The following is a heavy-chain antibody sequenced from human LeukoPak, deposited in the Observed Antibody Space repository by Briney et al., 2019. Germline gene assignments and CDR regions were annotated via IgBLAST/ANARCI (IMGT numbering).Heavy chain of an antibody. CDR3: ARGTVVYDSSGFYWYFDL. CDR1: GGSISSGGYS. V-gene: IGHV4-30-4*07. Sequence: SQTLSLTCAVSGGSISSGGYSWSWIRQPPGKGLEWIGYIYYSGSTNYNPSLKSRVTISVDTSKNQFSLKLSSVTAADTAVYYCARGTVVYDSSGFYWYFDLWGRGTLVTVSS. D-gene: IGHD3-22*01. CDR2: IYYSGST. J-gene: IGHJ2*01.